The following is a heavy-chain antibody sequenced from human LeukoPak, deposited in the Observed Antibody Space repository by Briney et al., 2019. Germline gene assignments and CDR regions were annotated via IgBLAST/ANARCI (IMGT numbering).Heavy chain of an antibody. CDR2: IYHSGST. Sequence: SETLSLTCAVSGGSISSSNWWSWVRQPPGKGLEWIGEIYHSGSTNYNPSLKSRVTISVDKSKNQFSLKLSSVTAADTAVYYCARGSHVDTPGWFDPRGQGTLVTVSS. CDR3: ARGSHVDTPGWFDP. CDR1: GGSISSSNW. J-gene: IGHJ5*02. V-gene: IGHV4-4*02. D-gene: IGHD5-18*01.